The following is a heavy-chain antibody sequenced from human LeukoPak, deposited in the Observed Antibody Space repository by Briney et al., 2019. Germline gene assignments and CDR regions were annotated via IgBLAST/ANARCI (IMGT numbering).Heavy chain of an antibody. V-gene: IGHV3-11*01. CDR2: IVRNGETA. D-gene: IGHD3-3*01. CDR1: GGTFSDYY. CDR3: ARGHWQLEV. J-gene: IGHJ4*02. Sequence: PGGSLRLSCGASGGTFSDYYRSWIRQAAGKGLEWVSYIVRNGETAYYADSVKGRFTISRANAQNSPFLQMDSLRDEDTDTYSCARGHWQLEVWGQGSLVTVSS.